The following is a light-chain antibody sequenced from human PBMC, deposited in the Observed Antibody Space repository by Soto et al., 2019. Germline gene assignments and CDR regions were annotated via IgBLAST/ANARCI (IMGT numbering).Light chain of an antibody. Sequence: QSVLTQPASVSGSPGQSITISCTGTSSDVGSYNLVSWYQQHPGKAPKLMIYEGNKRPSGVSNRFSGSKSGNTASLTISGLQAEDEADYYCCSYAGSSTFAVFGGGTQLTVL. CDR3: CSYAGSSTFAV. CDR1: SSDVGSYNL. V-gene: IGLV2-23*03. CDR2: EGN. J-gene: IGLJ7*01.